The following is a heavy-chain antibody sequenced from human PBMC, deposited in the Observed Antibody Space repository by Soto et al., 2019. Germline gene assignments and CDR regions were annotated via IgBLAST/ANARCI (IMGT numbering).Heavy chain of an antibody. Sequence: QVQLVESGGGVVQPGRSLRLSCAASGFTFSSYGMHWVRQAPGKGLEWVAVISYDGSNKYYADSVKGRFTISRDNSKNKLLLQMNSLRAADKAVYYCAKDLVEVVWLSLYYYYYGMDVWGQGTTVTVSS. D-gene: IGHD3-3*01. CDR2: ISYDGSNK. J-gene: IGHJ6*02. CDR3: AKDLVEVVWLSLYYYYYGMDV. V-gene: IGHV3-30*18. CDR1: GFTFSSYG.